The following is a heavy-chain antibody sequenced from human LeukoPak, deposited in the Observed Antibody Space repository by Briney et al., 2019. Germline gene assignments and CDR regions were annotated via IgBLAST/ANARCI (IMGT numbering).Heavy chain of an antibody. CDR1: GGSISSYY. J-gene: IGHJ4*02. CDR2: FYYSGST. V-gene: IGHV4-59*01. Sequence: SETLSLTCTVSGGSISSYYWSWIRQPPGKGLEWIGYFYYSGSTNYNPSLKSRVTISVDTSKNQFSLKLSSVTAADTAVYYCARDNSSGWEYYFDYWGQGTLVTVSS. D-gene: IGHD6-19*01. CDR3: ARDNSSGWEYYFDY.